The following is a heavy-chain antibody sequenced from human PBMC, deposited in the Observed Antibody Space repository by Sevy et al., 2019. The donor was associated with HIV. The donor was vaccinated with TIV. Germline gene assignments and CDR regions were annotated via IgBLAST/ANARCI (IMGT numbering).Heavy chain of an antibody. D-gene: IGHD6-19*01. Sequence: GGSLRLSCAASGFTFSSYWMSWVRQAPGKGLEWVASIKQDGSEKYYVDSLKGRFTISRDNAKKSLYLQMNSLRAEDTAVYFCATHRWLPRDYWCQGTLVTVSS. J-gene: IGHJ4*02. CDR3: ATHRWLPRDY. CDR2: IKQDGSEK. V-gene: IGHV3-7*01. CDR1: GFTFSSYW.